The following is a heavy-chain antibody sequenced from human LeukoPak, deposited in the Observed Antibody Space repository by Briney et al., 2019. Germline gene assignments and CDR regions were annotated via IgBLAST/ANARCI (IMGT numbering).Heavy chain of an antibody. V-gene: IGHV3-21*01. J-gene: IGHJ6*03. CDR1: GFTFSSYS. CDR2: ISSSSSYI. D-gene: IGHD4-23*01. CDR3: ARGFGGKYYYYYYMDV. Sequence: GGPLRLSCAASGFTFSSYSMNWVRQAPGKGLEWVSSISSSSSYIYYADSVKGRFTISRDNAKNSLYLQMNSLRAEGTAVYYCARGFGGKYYYYYYMDVWGKGTTVTVSS.